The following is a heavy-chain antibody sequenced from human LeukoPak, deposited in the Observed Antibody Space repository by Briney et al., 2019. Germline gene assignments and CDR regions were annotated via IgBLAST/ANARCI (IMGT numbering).Heavy chain of an antibody. CDR2: ITPSDGDT. Sequence: GASVKVSCKASGYIFNKYFMHWVRQAPGQGLEWMGIITPSDGDTRYAQKFQGRVTMTRDTSTRTFYMELSSLRSEDTAVYYFARGSYDSSGYNPFDYWGQGTLVTVSS. V-gene: IGHV1-46*02. CDR3: ARGSYDSSGYNPFDY. D-gene: IGHD3-22*01. CDR1: GYIFNKYF. J-gene: IGHJ4*02.